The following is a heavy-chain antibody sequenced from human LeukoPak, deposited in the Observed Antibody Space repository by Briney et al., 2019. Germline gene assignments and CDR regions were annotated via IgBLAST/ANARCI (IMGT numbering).Heavy chain of an antibody. CDR3: ATLPRGPTGYVGYGGEDY. V-gene: IGHV3-23*01. CDR1: GFTFSIYA. J-gene: IGHJ4*02. D-gene: IGHD5-12*01. CDR2: ITGSGGST. Sequence: GGALSLSCAASGFTFSIYAMTWVRQAPGKGPQWVSAITGSGGSTYYAESVKGRFTMSRDNSKNTLYLRMNGLRAEDTAVYYCATLPRGPTGYVGYGGEDYWGQGTLVTVSS.